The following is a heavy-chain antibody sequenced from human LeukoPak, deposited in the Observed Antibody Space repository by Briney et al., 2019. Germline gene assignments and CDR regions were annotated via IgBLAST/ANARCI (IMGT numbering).Heavy chain of an antibody. J-gene: IGHJ4*02. V-gene: IGHV4-34*01. Sequence: SETLSLTCAVYGGSFSGYYCSWIRQPPGKGLEWIGEITHSGSTNYNPSLKSRVTISVDTSKNQFSLKLSSVTAADTAVYYCARGIGGWVGYWGQGTLVTVSS. D-gene: IGHD6-19*01. CDR1: GGSFSGYY. CDR3: ARGIGGWVGY. CDR2: ITHSGST.